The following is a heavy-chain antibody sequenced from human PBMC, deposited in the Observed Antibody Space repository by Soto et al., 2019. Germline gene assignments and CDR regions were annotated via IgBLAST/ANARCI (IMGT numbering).Heavy chain of an antibody. J-gene: IGHJ5*02. CDR3: ARESGYCSGGSCYGSWFDP. D-gene: IGHD2-15*01. CDR2: IYYSGST. CDR1: GGSISSYY. V-gene: IGHV4-59*01. Sequence: TLSLTCTVSGGSISSYYWSWIRQPPGKGLEWIGYIYYSGSTNYNPSLKSRVTISVDTSKNQFSLKLSSVTAADTAVYYCARESGYCSGGSCYGSWFDPWGQGTLVTVSS.